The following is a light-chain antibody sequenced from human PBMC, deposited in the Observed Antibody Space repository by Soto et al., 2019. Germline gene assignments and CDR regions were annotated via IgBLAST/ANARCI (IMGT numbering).Light chain of an antibody. CDR2: AAS. Sequence: DIQMTQSPSSLSAYVGDSVTITCRASQTISNSLNWYQQKPGNAPKFLIYAASSLQSGVPSRFSGSVSGTNFTLTISSLQYEDFATYYCQQSYRTPYIFGQGTKVEIK. CDR3: QQSYRTPYI. V-gene: IGKV1-39*01. CDR1: QTISNS. J-gene: IGKJ2*01.